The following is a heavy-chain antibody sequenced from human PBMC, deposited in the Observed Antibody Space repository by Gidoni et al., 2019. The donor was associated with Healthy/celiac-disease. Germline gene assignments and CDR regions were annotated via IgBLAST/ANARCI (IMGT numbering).Heavy chain of an antibody. CDR3: ARGAFFCSGGSCYYDS. D-gene: IGHD2-15*01. V-gene: IGHV1-8*01. Sequence: QVQLVRSGAEVKTPGASVTVSCKASGYTLTNYGVHWIRQARGQGLEWMGWVNPRSDDTGYAQKFQGRVTMTRDRSTNAAYMELSSLRSDDTAVYYCARGAFFCSGGSCYYDSWGQGTLVTVSS. CDR1: GYTLTNYG. CDR2: VNPRSDDT. J-gene: IGHJ4*02.